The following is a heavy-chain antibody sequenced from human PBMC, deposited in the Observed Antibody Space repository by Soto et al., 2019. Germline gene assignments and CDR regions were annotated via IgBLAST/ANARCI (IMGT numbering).Heavy chain of an antibody. CDR1: GITFSSYA. V-gene: IGHV3-23*01. J-gene: IGHJ4*02. Sequence: GGSLRLSCAASGITFSSYAMSWVRQAPGKGLEWVSAISSSGGSTYYADSVKGRFTISRDNSKNTLYLQMHSLRAEDTAVYFCAKDQGYGDYTYFDYWGQATLITV. CDR3: AKDQGYGDYTYFDY. CDR2: ISSSGGST. D-gene: IGHD4-17*01.